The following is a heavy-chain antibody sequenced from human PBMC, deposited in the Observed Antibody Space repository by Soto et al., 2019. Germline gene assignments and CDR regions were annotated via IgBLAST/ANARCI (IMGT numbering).Heavy chain of an antibody. CDR3: ARERGYSGYDSGWFDP. Sequence: GXSLELACAASGFTFSSYSINWVHQAPGKGLEWVSYISSSSSTIYYADSVKGRFTISRDNAKNSLYLQMNSLRAEDTAVYYCARERGYSGYDSGWFDPWGQGTLVTVSS. CDR1: GFTFSSYS. V-gene: IGHV3-48*01. D-gene: IGHD5-12*01. CDR2: ISSSSSTI. J-gene: IGHJ5*02.